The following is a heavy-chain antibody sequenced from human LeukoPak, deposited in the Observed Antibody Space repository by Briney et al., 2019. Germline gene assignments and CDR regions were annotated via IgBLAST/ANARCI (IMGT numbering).Heavy chain of an antibody. CDR3: ASTYSSSWYAFDY. CDR2: IIPILGIA. D-gene: IGHD6-13*01. V-gene: IGHV1-69*04. Sequence: GASVKVSCKASGGTFSSYAISWVRQAPGQGLEWMGRIIPILGIANYAQKFQGRVTITADKSTSTAYMELSSLRSEDTAVYCCASTYSSSWYAFDYWGQGTLVTVSS. CDR1: GGTFSSYA. J-gene: IGHJ4*02.